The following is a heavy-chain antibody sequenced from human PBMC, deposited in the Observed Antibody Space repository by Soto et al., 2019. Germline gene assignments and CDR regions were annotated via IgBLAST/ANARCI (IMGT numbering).Heavy chain of an antibody. CDR2: INHSGST. Sequence: PWETLSLTCAVYGGSFSGYYWSWIRQPPGKGLEWIGEINHSGSTNYNPSLKSRVTISVDTSKNQFSLKLSSVTAADTAVYYCAVHYYGSGSYYSRFDYWGQGTLVTVSS. CDR1: GGSFSGYY. CDR3: AVHYYGSGSYYSRFDY. J-gene: IGHJ4*02. D-gene: IGHD3-10*01. V-gene: IGHV4-34*01.